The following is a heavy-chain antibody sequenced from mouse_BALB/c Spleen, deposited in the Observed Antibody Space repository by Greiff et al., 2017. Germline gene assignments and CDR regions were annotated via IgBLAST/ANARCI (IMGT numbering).Heavy chain of an antibody. V-gene: IGHV14-3*02. J-gene: IGHJ3*01. Sequence: VQLQQSGAELVKPGASVKLSCTASGFNIKDTYMHWVKQRPEQGLEWIGRIDPANGNTKYDPKFPGKATITADTSSNTAYLQLSSLTSEDTAVYYCASWDPAWFAYWGQGTLVTVSA. CDR1: GFNIKDTY. CDR2: IDPANGNT. CDR3: ASWDPAWFAY. D-gene: IGHD4-1*01.